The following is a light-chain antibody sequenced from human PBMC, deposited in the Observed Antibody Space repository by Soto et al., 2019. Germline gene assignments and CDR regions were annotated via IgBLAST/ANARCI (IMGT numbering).Light chain of an antibody. J-gene: IGLJ2*01. CDR1: NSNIGSYY. CDR3: ATWDDSLSGVV. V-gene: IGLV1-47*01. CDR2: RNN. Sequence: QSVLTQPPSASGTPGQRVTISCSGSNSNIGSYYVYWYQQLPGTAPELLIYRNNQRPSGVPDRFSGSKSGTSASLAISGLRSEDEADYYCATWDDSLSGVVFGGGTKLTVL.